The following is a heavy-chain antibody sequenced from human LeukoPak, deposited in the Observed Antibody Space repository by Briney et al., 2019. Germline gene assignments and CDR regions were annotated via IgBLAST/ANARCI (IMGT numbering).Heavy chain of an antibody. D-gene: IGHD3-3*01. CDR1: GYSISSDYY. J-gene: IGHJ5*02. CDR3: ARHELRFLEWYQSYFDP. CDR2: IYHSGST. Sequence: PSETLSLTCAVSGYSISSDYYWGWIRQPPGKGLEWIGSIYHSGSTYYNPSLKSRVTISVDTSKNQFSLKLSSVTAADTAMYYCARHELRFLEWYQSYFDPWGQGTLVTVSS. V-gene: IGHV4-38-2*01.